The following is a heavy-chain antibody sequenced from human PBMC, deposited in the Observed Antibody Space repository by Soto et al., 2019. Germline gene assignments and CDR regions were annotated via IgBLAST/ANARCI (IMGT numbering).Heavy chain of an antibody. Sequence: PGGSLRLSCAASGFSVSSNYMSWVRQAPGKGLEWVAVIYSGVGTYYADSVKGRFTISRDNSKNTLYLQMNSLRAEDTALYYCARDCSGSSCYSSGFAYWGQGTLVTVSS. V-gene: IGHV3-53*01. J-gene: IGHJ4*02. CDR2: IYSGVGT. CDR3: ARDCSGSSCYSSGFAY. D-gene: IGHD2-15*01. CDR1: GFSVSSNY.